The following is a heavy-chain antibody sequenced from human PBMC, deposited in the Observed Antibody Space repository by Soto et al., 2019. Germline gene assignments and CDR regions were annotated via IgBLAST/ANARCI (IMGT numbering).Heavy chain of an antibody. CDR3: ARGNLSFDFDS. V-gene: IGHV3-30*03. Sequence: QIQLGESGGDVVQPGKPLRLSCAASGFNFGFFGMHWVRQAPGKGLEWVAFISGDGINTQYADSVRGRFTLSRDYSRKTMYLQMDSLRDEDTALYYCARGNLSFDFDSWGLGTLVTVSS. J-gene: IGHJ4*02. D-gene: IGHD1-26*01. CDR2: ISGDGINT. CDR1: GFNFGFFG.